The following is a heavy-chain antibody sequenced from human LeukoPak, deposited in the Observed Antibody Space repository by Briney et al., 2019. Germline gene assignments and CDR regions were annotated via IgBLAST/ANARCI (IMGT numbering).Heavy chain of an antibody. CDR2: IYTSGST. CDR1: GGSISSYY. CDR3: ARASLGYCSSTSCLPFDP. J-gene: IGHJ5*02. D-gene: IGHD2-2*01. V-gene: IGHV4-4*07. Sequence: SETLSLTCTVPGGSISSYYWSWIRQPPGKGLEWIGRIYTSGSTNYNPSLKSRVTMSVDTSKNQFSLKLSSVTAADTAVYYCARASLGYCSSTSCLPFDPWGQGTLVTVSS.